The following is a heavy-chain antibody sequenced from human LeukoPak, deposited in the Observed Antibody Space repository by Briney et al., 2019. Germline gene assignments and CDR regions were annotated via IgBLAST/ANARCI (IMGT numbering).Heavy chain of an antibody. CDR2: IYSGGST. Sequence: GGSLRLSCAASGFTVSSNYMSWVRQAPGKGLEWVSVIYSGGSTYYADSVKGRFTISRDNSKNTLYLQMNSLRAEDTAVYYCARMIGDGYSQDGDYWGQGTLVTVSS. CDR1: GFTVSSNY. CDR3: ARMIGDGYSQDGDY. D-gene: IGHD5-24*01. V-gene: IGHV3-53*01. J-gene: IGHJ4*02.